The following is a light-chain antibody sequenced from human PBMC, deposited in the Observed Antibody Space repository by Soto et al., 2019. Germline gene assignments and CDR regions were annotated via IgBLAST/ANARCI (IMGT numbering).Light chain of an antibody. V-gene: IGKV1-5*03. CDR3: QQYNGYGR. CDR2: KAS. CDR1: QNINSW. J-gene: IGKJ1*01. Sequence: DIQMTQSPSTLSASVGDRVTITCRASQNINSWLAWHQQKPGEAPKLLIHKASSLQSGVPSRFSGSGSGTEFTLTISSLDPDDFATYYCQQYNGYGRFGQGTKVDIK.